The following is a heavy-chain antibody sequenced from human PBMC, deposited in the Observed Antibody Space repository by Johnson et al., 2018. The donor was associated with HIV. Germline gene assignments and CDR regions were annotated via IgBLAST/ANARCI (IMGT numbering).Heavy chain of an antibody. J-gene: IGHJ3*02. D-gene: IGHD2-8*01. CDR1: GFSFSSYA. Sequence: QMLLVESGGGVVQPGRSLRLSCAASGFSFSSYAMHWVRQSPGKGLEWVAVIWYDGSNKSYADSVKGRFTISRDNSKNTLHLQMNSLRPEDTAVYYCARNSGNGLVLRGDAFDMWGQGTMVTVSS. V-gene: IGHV3-33*08. CDR3: ARNSGNGLVLRGDAFDM. CDR2: IWYDGSNK.